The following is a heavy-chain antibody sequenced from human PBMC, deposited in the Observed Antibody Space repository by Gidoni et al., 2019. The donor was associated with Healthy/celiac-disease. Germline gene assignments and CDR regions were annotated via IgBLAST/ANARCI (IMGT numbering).Heavy chain of an antibody. J-gene: IGHJ4*02. V-gene: IGHV1-24*01. D-gene: IGHD6-19*01. Sequence: QVQLXXXGAEVKKPGTSVKVSCKVSGDTLTELSMHWVGQAHGKGLGWMGVFDPEGGETIYAQKFQGRVTMTEDTSTDTAYMELSSLRSEDTAVYYCATHGAGTDYWGQGTLVTVSS. CDR3: ATHGAGTDY. CDR1: GDTLTELS. CDR2: FDPEGGET.